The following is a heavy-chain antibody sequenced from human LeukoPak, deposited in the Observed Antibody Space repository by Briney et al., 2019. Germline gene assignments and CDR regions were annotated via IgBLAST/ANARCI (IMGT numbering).Heavy chain of an antibody. CDR2: IRFDGNNK. J-gene: IGHJ4*02. V-gene: IGHV3-30*02. D-gene: IGHD1-26*01. Sequence: PGGSLRLSCAASGFIFSTYVMHWVRQAPGKGLEWVAFIRFDGNNKYFADSVKGRFTISRDNAKNSLYLQMNSLRAEDTAVYYCARVSRGKWELLGAHDYWGQGTLVTVSS. CDR1: GFIFSTYV. CDR3: ARVSRGKWELLGAHDY.